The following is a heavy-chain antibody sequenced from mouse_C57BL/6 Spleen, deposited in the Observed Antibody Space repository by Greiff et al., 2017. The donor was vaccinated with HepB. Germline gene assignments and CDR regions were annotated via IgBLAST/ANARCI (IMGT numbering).Heavy chain of an antibody. J-gene: IGHJ2*01. D-gene: IGHD1-1*01. CDR3: ARSNYGSSVDY. V-gene: IGHV1-80*01. CDR2: IYPGDGDT. CDR1: GYAFSSYW. Sequence: VQLVESGAELVKPGASVKISCKASGYAFSSYWMNWVKQRPGKGLEWIGQIYPGDGDTNYNGKFKGKATLTADKSSSTAYMQLSSLTSEDSAVYFCARSNYGSSVDYWGQGTTLTVSS.